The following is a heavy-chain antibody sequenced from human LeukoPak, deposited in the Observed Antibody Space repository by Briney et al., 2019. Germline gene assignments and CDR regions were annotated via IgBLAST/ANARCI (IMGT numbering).Heavy chain of an antibody. CDR1: GFTFSSYT. D-gene: IGHD1-1*01. J-gene: IGHJ3*01. CDR2: ISGDTTYI. CDR3: ARRGTDASFSFFDV. Sequence: PGGSLRLSCAASGFTFSSYTMHWVRQIPGGRPEWVSSISGDTTYIYYADSLKGRFTISRDNTNTSLFLQMNSLRAEDTATYFCARRGTDASFSFFDVRGQGTMVTVSS. V-gene: IGHV3-21*01.